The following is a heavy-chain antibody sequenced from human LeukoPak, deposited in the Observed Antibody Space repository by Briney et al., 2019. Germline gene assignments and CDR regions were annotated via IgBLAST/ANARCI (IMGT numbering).Heavy chain of an antibody. CDR3: ARVGPHFYDILTGYYISGYYFDY. CDR2: INSDGNST. CDR1: GFTFSIYW. Sequence: GGSLRLSCAASGFTFSIYWMHWVRQAPGEGRVWVSRINSDGNSTNYAESVRGRFTISRDNAQNTLYLQMNSLRAEDTAVYYCARVGPHFYDILTGYYISGYYFDYWGQGTLVTVSS. D-gene: IGHD3-9*01. V-gene: IGHV3-74*01. J-gene: IGHJ4*02.